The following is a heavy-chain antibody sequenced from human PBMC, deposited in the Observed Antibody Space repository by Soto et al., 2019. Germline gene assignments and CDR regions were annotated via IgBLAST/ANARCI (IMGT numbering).Heavy chain of an antibody. D-gene: IGHD3-16*02. CDR1: GYIFTTYA. V-gene: IGHV1-3*01. Sequence: ASVKVSCKAPGYIFTTYALHWVRQAPGQRLEWMGWINAGKGNTKYSQKFQDRATITRDTSASVAYMELSSLASEHTAVYYCARSEVIPEGCDYWGQRPLVTVSS. J-gene: IGHJ4*02. CDR2: INAGKGNT. CDR3: ARSEVIPEGCDY.